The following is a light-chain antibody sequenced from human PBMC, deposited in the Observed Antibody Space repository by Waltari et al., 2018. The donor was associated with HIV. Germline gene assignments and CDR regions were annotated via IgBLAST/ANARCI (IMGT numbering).Light chain of an antibody. J-gene: IGKJ2*01. CDR2: GAS. CDR1: QSVSSSY. V-gene: IGKV3-20*01. Sequence: EIVLPQSPGTLSLSPGERATLSCRASQSVSSSYLAWYQQKPGQAPRLLIYGASSSATGIPYRYSGSGSVTDFTLTISRLEPQDFAVYYCQQYGSAPMYTFGQGTKLEIK. CDR3: QQYGSAPMYT.